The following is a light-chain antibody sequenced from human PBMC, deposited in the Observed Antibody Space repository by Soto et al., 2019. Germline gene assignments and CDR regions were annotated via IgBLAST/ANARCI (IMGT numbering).Light chain of an antibody. CDR2: DAS. V-gene: IGKV1-5*01. CDR3: LQHSSYPLT. Sequence: DIQLTQSQYFLSASVGDRVTITFGASQSISSWLAWYQQKPGKAPKVLIFDASSLESGVPSRFSGSGSGTEFTLTISSLQPEHFATYYCLQHSSYPLTFGGGTKVDIK. CDR1: QSISSW. J-gene: IGKJ4*01.